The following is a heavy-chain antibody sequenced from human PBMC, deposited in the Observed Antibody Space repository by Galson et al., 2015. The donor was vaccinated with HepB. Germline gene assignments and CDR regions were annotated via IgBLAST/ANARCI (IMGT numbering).Heavy chain of an antibody. CDR3: AKQRVFQWLVRLGIDY. J-gene: IGHJ4*02. D-gene: IGHD6-19*01. Sequence: SLRLSCAASGFTFSSYSMNWVRQTPGKGLEWVSYISSSSSTIYYADSVKGRFTISRDNAKNSLYLQMNSLRAEDTAVYYCAKQRVFQWLVRLGIDYWGQGTLVTVSS. CDR1: GFTFSSYS. V-gene: IGHV3-48*01. CDR2: ISSSSSTI.